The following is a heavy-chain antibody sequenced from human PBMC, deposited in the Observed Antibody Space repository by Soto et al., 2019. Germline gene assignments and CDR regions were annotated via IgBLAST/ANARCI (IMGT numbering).Heavy chain of an antibody. D-gene: IGHD6-6*01. J-gene: IGHJ4*02. V-gene: IGHV3-15*07. CDR1: DFTFSDAW. CDR2: IKSKTDGGTT. Sequence: GGSLRLSCAASDFTFSDAWMNWVRQAPGKGLEWVGLIKSKTDGGTTDYAAPVKGRFSISRDDSINTLYLQMNSLKSEDTAVYYCSTVSSSYFWGQGTLVTVSS. CDR3: STVSSSYF.